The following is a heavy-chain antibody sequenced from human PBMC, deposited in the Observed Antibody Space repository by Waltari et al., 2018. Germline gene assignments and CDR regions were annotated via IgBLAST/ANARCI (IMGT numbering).Heavy chain of an antibody. CDR1: GFTFSSYA. D-gene: IGHD3-22*01. CDR2: ISGSGGST. V-gene: IGHV3-23*01. J-gene: IGHJ4*02. CDR3: AKDLYAYYYDSSGYYVN. Sequence: EVQLLESGGGLVQPGGSLRLSCAASGFTFSSYALSWVRQAPGKGLEWVSAISGSGGSTYYADSVKGRFTISRDNSKNTLYLQMNSLRAEDTAVYYCAKDLYAYYYDSSGYYVNWGQGTLVTVSS.